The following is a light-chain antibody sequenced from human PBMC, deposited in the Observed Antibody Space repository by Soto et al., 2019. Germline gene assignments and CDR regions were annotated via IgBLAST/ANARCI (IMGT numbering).Light chain of an antibody. CDR2: GAS. CDR3: QKYHSAPRT. CDR1: QDISYY. V-gene: IGKV1-27*01. Sequence: DIQMTQSASSLSASVGDRVTITCRANQDISYYLAWYQQKQGKVPKLLIYGASTLQSGVPSRFSGSGSGTDFTLTISSLQPEDIATYYCQKYHSAPRTFGQGTKVEIK. J-gene: IGKJ1*01.